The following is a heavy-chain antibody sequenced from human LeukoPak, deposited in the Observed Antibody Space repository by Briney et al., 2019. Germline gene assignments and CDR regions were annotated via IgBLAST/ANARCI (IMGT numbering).Heavy chain of an antibody. CDR1: GYTFTSYG. CDR3: ATVGIAAAGTGYYYYMDV. Sequence: ASVKVSCKASGYTFTSYGISWVRQAPGQGLEWMAWISAYNGNTNYAQKLQGRVTMTTDTSTSTAYMELRSLRSDDTAVYYCATVGIAAAGTGYYYYMDVWGKGTTVTVSS. CDR2: ISAYNGNT. D-gene: IGHD6-13*01. J-gene: IGHJ6*03. V-gene: IGHV1-18*01.